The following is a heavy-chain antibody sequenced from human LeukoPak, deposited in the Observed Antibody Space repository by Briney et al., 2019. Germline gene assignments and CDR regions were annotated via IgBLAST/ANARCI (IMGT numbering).Heavy chain of an antibody. CDR2: IYYSGST. CDR3: ARDLNLAVAGTVPRNWFDP. CDR1: GGSISSSSYY. V-gene: IGHV4-39*07. Sequence: SETLSLTCTVSGGSISSSSYYWGWIRQPPGKGLEWIGSIYYSGSTYYNPSLKSRVTISVDTSKNQFSLKLSSVTAADTAVYYCARDLNLAVAGTVPRNWFDPWGQGTLVTVSS. D-gene: IGHD6-19*01. J-gene: IGHJ5*02.